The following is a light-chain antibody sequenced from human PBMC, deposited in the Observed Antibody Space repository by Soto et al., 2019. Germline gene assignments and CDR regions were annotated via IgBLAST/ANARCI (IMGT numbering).Light chain of an antibody. V-gene: IGLV2-14*01. CDR1: SSDVGGYNY. Sequence: QAALTQPASLSGSPGQSIAISCTGTSSDVGGYNYVSWYQQHPGKAPKLMIYDVSNRPSGVSNRFSGSKSGNTASLTISGLQAEDEADYYCSSYTSSSTLSFGTGTKVTVL. CDR3: SSYTSSSTLS. CDR2: DVS. J-gene: IGLJ1*01.